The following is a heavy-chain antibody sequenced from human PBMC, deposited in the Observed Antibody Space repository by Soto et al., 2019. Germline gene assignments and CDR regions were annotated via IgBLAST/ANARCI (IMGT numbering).Heavy chain of an antibody. CDR1: GASIDNNGYS. CDR2: NNNRADT. J-gene: IGHJ5*02. Sequence: RNCAVSGASIDNNGYSWTWIRQHPGKGLEWIGTNNNRADTYYNPSLKSRLTISLDTSQSHFSLRLNAVTAADTPINYGARGGSGWKAVNCFDPCGPGLLVS. CDR3: ARGGSGWKAVNCFDP. D-gene: IGHD6-19*01. V-gene: IGHV4-31*11.